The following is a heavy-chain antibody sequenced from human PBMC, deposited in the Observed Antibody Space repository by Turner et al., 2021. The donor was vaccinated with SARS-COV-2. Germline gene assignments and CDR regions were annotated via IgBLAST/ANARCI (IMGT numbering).Heavy chain of an antibody. CDR3: ATLPSPHHDFWSGYYVFDP. D-gene: IGHD3-3*01. CDR2: FDPEDGET. V-gene: IGHV1-24*01. J-gene: IGHJ5*02. CDR1: GDTLTELS. Sequence: QVQLVQSGAEVKKPGASVKVSCKVSGDTLTELSMHWVRQAPGKGLEWMGGFDPEDGETIYAQKFQGRVTMTEDTSTDTAYMELSSLRSEDTAVYYCATLPSPHHDFWSGYYVFDPWGQGTLVTVSS.